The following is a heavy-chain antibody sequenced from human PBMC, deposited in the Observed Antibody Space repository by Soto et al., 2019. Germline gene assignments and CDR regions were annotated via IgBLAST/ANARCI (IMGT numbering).Heavy chain of an antibody. CDR2: IGTTSSYI. V-gene: IGHV3-21*01. J-gene: IGHJ6*02. D-gene: IGHD2-21*02. Sequence: EVQLVESGGGLVKPGGSLRLSCAASGFTFGTYTMNWVRQAPGKGLEWVSSIGTTSSYIYYADSVRGRFTISRDNARDSLYLQMSGLRAEDTAVYYCARVMCGDCSTYYYYSMDVWGQGTTVTVSS. CDR1: GFTFGTYT. CDR3: ARVMCGDCSTYYYYSMDV.